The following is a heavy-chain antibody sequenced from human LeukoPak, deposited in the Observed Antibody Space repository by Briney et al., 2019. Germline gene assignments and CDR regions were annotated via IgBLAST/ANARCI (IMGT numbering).Heavy chain of an antibody. Sequence: NPSETVSLTCTVSGGSISSYYWSWIRQPPGKGLEWIGYIYYSGRTNYNPSLRSRVTISVDTSKNQFSLKLTSVTAADTAVYYCARGAWLAAADKTGHDWFDPWGQGTLVTVSS. V-gene: IGHV4-59*01. J-gene: IGHJ5*02. CDR1: GGSISSYY. CDR3: ARGAWLAAADKTGHDWFDP. D-gene: IGHD6-13*01. CDR2: IYYSGRT.